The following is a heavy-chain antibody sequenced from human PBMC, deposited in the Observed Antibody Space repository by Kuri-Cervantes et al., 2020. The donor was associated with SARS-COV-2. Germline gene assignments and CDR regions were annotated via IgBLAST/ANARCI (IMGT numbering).Heavy chain of an antibody. CDR3: ATSGIGGLDH. J-gene: IGHJ4*02. CDR2: ISTTGTYK. Sequence: GGSLRLSCAASGFTFSDDYMTWVRQAPGMGLEWVADISTTGTYKNYADSVKGRFTISRDNAKNSLFLQINSLRVEDTAVYYCATSGIGGLDHWGQGTLVTCYS. CDR1: GFTFSDDY. D-gene: IGHD2-21*01. V-gene: IGHV3-11*06.